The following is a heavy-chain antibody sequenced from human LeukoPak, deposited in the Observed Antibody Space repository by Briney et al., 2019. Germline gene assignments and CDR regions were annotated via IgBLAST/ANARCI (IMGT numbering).Heavy chain of an antibody. CDR2: IRYDGSNK. Sequence: GGSLRLSCAASGFTFSSYGMHWVRQAPGKGLEWVAFIRYDGSNKYYADSVKGRFTISRDNSKNTLYLQMNGLRTEDTAVYYCAKDDGGVATGQFDYWGQGTLVTVSS. V-gene: IGHV3-30*02. D-gene: IGHD5-12*01. J-gene: IGHJ4*02. CDR1: GFTFSSYG. CDR3: AKDDGGVATGQFDY.